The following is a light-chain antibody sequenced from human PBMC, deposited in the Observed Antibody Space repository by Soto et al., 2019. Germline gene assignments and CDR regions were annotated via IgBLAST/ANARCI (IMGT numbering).Light chain of an antibody. Sequence: DIQITQSPSSLSASVGDRVTITCRASQSISSHLNWYQHKPGRPPRLLIFASYILEGGVPSRFSVSGSDTYFTLTIDSLQPEDVATYYCQHSYITPRYTFGQGTKVEI. V-gene: IGKV1-39*01. CDR3: QHSYITPRYT. CDR2: ASY. CDR1: QSISSH. J-gene: IGKJ2*01.